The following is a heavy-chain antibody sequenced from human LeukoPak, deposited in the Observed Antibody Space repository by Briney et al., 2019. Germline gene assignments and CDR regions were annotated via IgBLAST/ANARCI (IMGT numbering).Heavy chain of an antibody. D-gene: IGHD2-15*01. CDR1: GYSFTGYH. CDR3: DRXXGXXSEGRCXF. Sequence: GXSVTVXXKASGYSFTGYHIHWVRQAPGQGLEWVGCINTNNGDTIYAQKFRGRVNMTRETAISTAYMEVTGLRSEHTAVFYCDRXXGXXSEGRCXFWGQGTPVTVSS. V-gene: IGHV1-2*02. CDR2: INTNNGDT. J-gene: IGHJ4*02.